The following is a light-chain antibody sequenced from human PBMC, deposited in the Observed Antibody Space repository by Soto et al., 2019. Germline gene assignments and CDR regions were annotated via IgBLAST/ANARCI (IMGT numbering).Light chain of an antibody. J-gene: IGLJ1*01. Sequence: QSVLTQPPLASGTPGQRVTISCSGSSSNIGSNYVYWYQQLPGTAPKLLIYRNNQRPSGVPDRFSGSKSGTSASLAISGLRSEDEADYYCAAWDDSLSGPDVFGTGTKVTVL. V-gene: IGLV1-47*01. CDR3: AAWDDSLSGPDV. CDR1: SSNIGSNY. CDR2: RNN.